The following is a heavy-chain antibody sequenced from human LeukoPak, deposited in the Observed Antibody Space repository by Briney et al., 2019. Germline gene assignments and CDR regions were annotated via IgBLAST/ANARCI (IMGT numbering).Heavy chain of an antibody. Sequence: GGSLRLSCAASGFTFSSYAMHWVRQAPGKGLEYVSAISSNGGSTYYANSVKGRFTISRDNSKNTLYLQMGSLRAEDMAVYYCARDWFESMVGVGYYYYMDVWGKGTTVTVSS. J-gene: IGHJ6*03. V-gene: IGHV3-64*01. D-gene: IGHD3-3*01. CDR2: ISSNGGST. CDR1: GFTFSSYA. CDR3: ARDWFESMVGVGYYYYMDV.